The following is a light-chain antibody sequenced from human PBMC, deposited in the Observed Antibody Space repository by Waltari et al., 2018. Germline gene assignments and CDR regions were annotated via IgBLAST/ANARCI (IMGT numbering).Light chain of an antibody. V-gene: IGLV1-51*02. CDR1: NSNIGKNY. J-gene: IGLJ2*01. CDR2: DNN. Sequence: QPVLTQPPSVYAAPGQMVTISCPGNNSNIGKNYMTWYQQRPGTAPRLLIYDNNQRPSGIPDRFSGSKSGTSATLGITGLQTGDEADYYCASYDSDLDDVPFGGGTKLTVL. CDR3: ASYDSDLDDVP.